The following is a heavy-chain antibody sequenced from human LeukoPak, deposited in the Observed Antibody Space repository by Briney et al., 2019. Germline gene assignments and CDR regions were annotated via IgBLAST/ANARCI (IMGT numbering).Heavy chain of an antibody. D-gene: IGHD4-23*01. V-gene: IGHV3-66*02. Sequence: HSGGSLRLSCAVSGIALNTNDMNWVRQAPGKGLEWVSIIYPWGSAFYTDSVKGRFTVTRDESKNMMFLQMNTLRPDDTAMYYCVRQGGGDNCRWGQGALVTVSS. CDR3: VRQGGGDNCR. CDR2: IYPWGSA. J-gene: IGHJ4*01. CDR1: GIALNTND.